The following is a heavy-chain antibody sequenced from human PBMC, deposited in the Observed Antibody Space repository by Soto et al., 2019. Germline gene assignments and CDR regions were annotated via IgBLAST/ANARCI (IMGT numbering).Heavy chain of an antibody. D-gene: IGHD3-10*01. V-gene: IGHV3-73*01. CDR1: GFTFSGSA. CDR3: TRQFAWFGELLYYYYGMDV. CDR2: IRSKANSYAT. Sequence: EVQLVESGGGLVQPGGSLKLSCAASGFTFSGSAMHWVRQASGKGLEWVGRIRSKANSYATAYAASVKGRFTIFRDDSKNTAYLQMNSLKTEDTAVYYCTRQFAWFGELLYYYYGMDVWGQGTTVTVSS. J-gene: IGHJ6*02.